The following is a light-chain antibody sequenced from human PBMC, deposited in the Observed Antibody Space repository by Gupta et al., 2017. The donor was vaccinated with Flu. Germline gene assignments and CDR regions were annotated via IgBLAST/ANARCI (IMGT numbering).Light chain of an antibody. CDR2: WAS. V-gene: IGKV4-1*01. Sequence: DIVMTQSPDHLTVSLGERATINCQSSQSIFYSSNNKNYLSWYQQKPGQPPKLLISWASGRESGVPDRFSGSGSGADFTLTISSLQAEDVAVYYCQQYYSVPITFGPGTRLEIK. J-gene: IGKJ5*01. CDR3: QQYYSVPIT. CDR1: QSIFYSSNNKNY.